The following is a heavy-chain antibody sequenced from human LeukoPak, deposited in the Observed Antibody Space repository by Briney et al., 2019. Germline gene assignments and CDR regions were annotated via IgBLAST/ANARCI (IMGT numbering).Heavy chain of an antibody. D-gene: IGHD3-10*01. V-gene: IGHV3-7*01. CDR2: IKQDGSEK. J-gene: IGHJ3*02. Sequence: GGSLRLSCAASGFTFSSYEMNWVRQAPGKGLEWVANIKQDGSEKYYVDSVKGRFTISRDNAKNSLYLQMNSLRAEDTAVYYCAKTMVRGNTYAFDIWGQGTMVTVSS. CDR1: GFTFSSYE. CDR3: AKTMVRGNTYAFDI.